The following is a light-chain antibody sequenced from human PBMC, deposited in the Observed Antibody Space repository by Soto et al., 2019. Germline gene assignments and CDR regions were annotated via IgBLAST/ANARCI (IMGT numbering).Light chain of an antibody. V-gene: IGKV3-20*01. Sequence: ELVLTQSPATLSLSPGERATLSCRASQSISSNYFVWYQQKPGEPPRLLIFGASSRATGIPDRFRGSASGTDFTLTMSGLEPEDFAVYYCQQYCNSRWTFGQGTKVEIK. CDR3: QQYCNSRWT. CDR2: GAS. J-gene: IGKJ1*01. CDR1: QSISSNY.